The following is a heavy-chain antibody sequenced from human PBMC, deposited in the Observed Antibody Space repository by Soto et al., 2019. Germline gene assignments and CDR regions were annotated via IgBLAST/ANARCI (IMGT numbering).Heavy chain of an antibody. D-gene: IGHD5-12*01. Sequence: QVQLQESGPGLVKPSGTLSLTCAVSSGSISSSNWWSWVRQPPGKGLEWIGEIYHSVSTNYNPSLNSRVTISVDKSKNQFSLKLSSVTAADTAVYYCARGGGNSGYDFRGLDYWGQGTLVTVSS. CDR3: ARGGGNSGYDFRGLDY. CDR1: SGSISSSNW. CDR2: IYHSVST. J-gene: IGHJ4*02. V-gene: IGHV4-4*02.